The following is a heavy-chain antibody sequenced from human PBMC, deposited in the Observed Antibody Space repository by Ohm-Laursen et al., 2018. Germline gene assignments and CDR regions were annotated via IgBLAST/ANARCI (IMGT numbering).Heavy chain of an antibody. J-gene: IGHJ3*01. Sequence: SQTLSLTCTVSGDSISSYYWSWIRQPPGKGLEWIGYIYYSGSTNYNPSLKSRVTISLDTSMNHFSLKLSSVTAADTAVYYCASPYGNVGDAFDLWGQGTMVTVSS. CDR2: IYYSGST. D-gene: IGHD2-8*01. CDR1: GDSISSYY. CDR3: ASPYGNVGDAFDL. V-gene: IGHV4-59*01.